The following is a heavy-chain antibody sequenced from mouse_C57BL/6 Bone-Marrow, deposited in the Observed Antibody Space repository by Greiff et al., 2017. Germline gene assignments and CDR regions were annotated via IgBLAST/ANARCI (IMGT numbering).Heavy chain of an antibody. V-gene: IGHV14-2*01. CDR1: GFNIKDYY. Sequence: VQLKESGAELVKPGASVKLSCTASGFNIKDYYMHWVKQRTEQGLEWIGRIDPEDGETKYAPKFQGKATIPADTSSNTAYLQLSSLTSEDTAVYYCALLLRTREYYFDYWGQGTTLTVSS. CDR2: IDPEDGET. CDR3: ALLLRTREYYFDY. D-gene: IGHD1-1*01. J-gene: IGHJ2*01.